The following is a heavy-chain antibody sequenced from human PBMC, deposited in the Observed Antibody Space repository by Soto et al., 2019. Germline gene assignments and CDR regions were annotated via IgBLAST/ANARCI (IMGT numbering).Heavy chain of an antibody. CDR2: INPSVSST. CDR1: GYTLTNYY. CDR3: ARASGGYCSGGRCYFDL. V-gene: IGHV1-46*01. D-gene: IGHD2-15*01. J-gene: IGHJ4*02. Sequence: GASVKVSCKASGYTLTNYYMHCVRQAPGQGLEWMGIINPSVSSTSYAQKFQGRVAMTRDTSTSTVYMELSSLRSDDTAVYYCARASGGYCSGGRCYFDLWGQGTQVTVSS.